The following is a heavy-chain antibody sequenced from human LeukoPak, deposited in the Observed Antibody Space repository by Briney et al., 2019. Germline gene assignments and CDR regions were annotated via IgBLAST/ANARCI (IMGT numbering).Heavy chain of an antibody. CDR1: GFIVSGDF. J-gene: IGHJ4*02. Sequence: GGSLRLSCAASGFIVSGDFMSWVRQAPGKGLEWVSSISTSSSYIYYADSVKGRFTISRDNAKNSLYLQMNSLRAEDTAVYYCARDRTYGSGSYSFDYWGQGTLVTVSS. CDR2: ISTSSSYI. CDR3: ARDRTYGSGSYSFDY. V-gene: IGHV3-21*01. D-gene: IGHD3-10*01.